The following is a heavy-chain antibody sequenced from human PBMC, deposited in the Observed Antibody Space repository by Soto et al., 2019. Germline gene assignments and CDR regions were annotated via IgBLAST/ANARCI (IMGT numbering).Heavy chain of an antibody. CDR2: MSPNSGNT. V-gene: IGHV1-8*01. CDR3: ARGITRGVDY. J-gene: IGHJ4*02. D-gene: IGHD1-20*01. Sequence: QVQLVQSGAEVKEPGASVKVSCKASGYTFTSLDINWMGQATGQGPEWMGWMSPNSGNTGYAQKFQGRVTMTRDTSISTVYMELSSLSSEDTAVYYCARGITRGVDYWGQGTLVTVSS. CDR1: GYTFTSLD.